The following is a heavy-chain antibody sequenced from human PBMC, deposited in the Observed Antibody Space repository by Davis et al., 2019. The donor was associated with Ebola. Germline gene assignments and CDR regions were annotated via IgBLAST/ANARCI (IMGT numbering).Heavy chain of an antibody. CDR3: ARSGNYGPVDY. V-gene: IGHV4-31*03. J-gene: IGHJ4*02. D-gene: IGHD4-17*01. CDR2: IYYSGST. CDR1: GGSISSGGYY. Sequence: LRLSCTVFGGSISSGGYYWTWIRQHPGKDLEWIGYIYYSGSTYYNPSFKSRVIISIDTSKNEFSLKVNSVTAADTAVYYCARSGNYGPVDYWGQGTLVTVSS.